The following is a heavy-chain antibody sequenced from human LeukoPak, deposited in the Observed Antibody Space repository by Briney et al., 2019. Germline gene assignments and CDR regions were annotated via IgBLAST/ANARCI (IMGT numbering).Heavy chain of an antibody. V-gene: IGHV1-18*01. CDR1: GYAFSNYG. D-gene: IGHD6-13*01. J-gene: IGHJ1*01. Sequence: PGASVKVSCRASGYAFSNYGISWVRQAPGQGLEWLGWTSTYNGNTQYAQKFQGRVTMTTDTSTSTAYMELRSLRSDDTAVYYCAKDSTAGGGAFFQDWGQGTLVTVSS. CDR3: AKDSTAGGGAFFQD. CDR2: TSTYNGNT.